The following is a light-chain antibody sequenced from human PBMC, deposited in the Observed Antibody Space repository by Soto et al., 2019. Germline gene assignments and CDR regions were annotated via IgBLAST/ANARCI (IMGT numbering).Light chain of an antibody. CDR2: GAS. J-gene: IGKJ2*01. Sequence: EIVLTQSPGTLSLSPGERATLSCRASQSVSSSFLAWYQQKPGQAPRLLIYGASNRATGIPDRFSGSGSGTDFTLTISRLEPEDFATYYCQQSYSTPYTFGQGTKLEIK. V-gene: IGKV3-20*01. CDR1: QSVSSSF. CDR3: QQSYSTPYT.